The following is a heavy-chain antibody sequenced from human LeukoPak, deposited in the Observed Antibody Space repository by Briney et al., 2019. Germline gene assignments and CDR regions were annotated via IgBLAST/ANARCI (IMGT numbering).Heavy chain of an antibody. D-gene: IGHD6-13*01. J-gene: IGHJ2*01. V-gene: IGHV5-51*01. Sequence: GESLKISCKGSGFSFTGHWIGWVRQLPGKGLEWMGIIYGGGSDTRYSPPFQGQVTISADKSITTAYLQWSSLKTSDTAMYYCARPPAAADALSNWYFDLWGRGTLVTVSS. CDR2: IYGGGSDT. CDR3: ARPPAAADALSNWYFDL. CDR1: GFSFTGHW.